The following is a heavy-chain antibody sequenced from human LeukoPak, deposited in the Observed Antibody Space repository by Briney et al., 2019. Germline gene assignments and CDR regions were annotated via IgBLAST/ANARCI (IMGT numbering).Heavy chain of an antibody. J-gene: IGHJ4*02. D-gene: IGHD3-10*01. CDR3: ARGERGVRGVPHKALHLDY. CDR2: IYYSGST. V-gene: IGHV4-39*01. CDR1: GGSISSSRYY. Sequence: KPSETVTLTCTVSGGSISSSRYYWGWIRQPPGKGLEWIGSIYYSGSTYYNPSLKSRVTISVDTSKNQSSLKLSSVTAADTAVYYCARGERGVRGVPHKALHLDYWGRGTLVTVSS.